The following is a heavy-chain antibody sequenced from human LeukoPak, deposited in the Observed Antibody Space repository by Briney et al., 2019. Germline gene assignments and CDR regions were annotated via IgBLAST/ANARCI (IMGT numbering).Heavy chain of an antibody. V-gene: IGHV4-59*11. Sequence: SETLSLTCTVSGGSISSHYWSWIRQPPGKGLEWIGYIYYSGSTNYNPSLKSRVTISVDTSKNQFSLKLSSVTAADTAVYYCARVNWNYVFYYYYYMDVWGKGTTVTVSS. D-gene: IGHD1-7*01. J-gene: IGHJ6*03. CDR3: ARVNWNYVFYYYYYMDV. CDR1: GGSISSHY. CDR2: IYYSGST.